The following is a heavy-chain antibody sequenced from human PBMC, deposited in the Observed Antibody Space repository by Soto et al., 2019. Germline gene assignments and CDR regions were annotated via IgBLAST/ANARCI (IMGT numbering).Heavy chain of an antibody. CDR3: ARVVSGSYFDC. CDR2: IYYSGTN. D-gene: IGHD1-26*01. Sequence: QVQLEESGPGLVKASQTLSLTCTVSGGPISTGGHFWSWIRQHPKKGLEWIGYIYYSGTNHYDAYRKRRATVSVDTSKNQFSLKLTYVTAADTAAYYCARVVSGSYFDCWGKGTLVTVSS. CDR1: GGPISTGGHF. J-gene: IGHJ4*02. V-gene: IGHV4-31*03.